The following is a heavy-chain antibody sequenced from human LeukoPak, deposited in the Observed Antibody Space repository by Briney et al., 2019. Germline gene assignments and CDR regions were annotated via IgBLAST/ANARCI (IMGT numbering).Heavy chain of an antibody. CDR1: RYTFSSYA. CDR2: ISGSGGST. J-gene: IGHJ1*01. CDR3: AKGRRLITFLRRQPYHCDQ. D-gene: IGHD3-16*01. Sequence: GGSLRLSCAASRYTFSSYAMSWVRQAPGKGLEWVSAISGSGGSTYYADSVKGRFTISRDNSKNTLYLQMNSLRAESKVLYSCAKGRRLITFLRRQPYHCDQGAQGTLVTVSS. V-gene: IGHV3-23*01.